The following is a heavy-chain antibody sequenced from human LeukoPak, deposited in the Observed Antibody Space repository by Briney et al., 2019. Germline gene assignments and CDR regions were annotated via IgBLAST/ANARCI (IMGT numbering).Heavy chain of an antibody. CDR1: GYTFTSYG. CDR2: ISAYNGNT. V-gene: IGHV1-18*01. Sequence: ASVKVSCKASGYTFTSYGISWVRQAPGQGLEWMGWISAYNGNTNYAQKLQSRVTMTTGTSTSTAYMELRSLRSDDTAVYYCASGTPRYCSSTSCYVGNYYYGMDVWGQGTTVTVSS. J-gene: IGHJ6*02. D-gene: IGHD2-2*01. CDR3: ASGTPRYCSSTSCYVGNYYYGMDV.